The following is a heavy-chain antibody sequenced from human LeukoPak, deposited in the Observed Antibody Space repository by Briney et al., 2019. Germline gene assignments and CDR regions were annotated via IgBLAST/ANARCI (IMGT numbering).Heavy chain of an antibody. CDR3: ARAPSEVGGYYPEYFRH. Sequence: GGSLRLSCEASGFTFSMYWMHWVRQAQGKGLVWVSRIKSDGKANYADSVKGRFTISRDNAKDTVSLQMDSLRAEDTGVYYCARAPSEVGGYYPEYFRHWGQGTLVTVSS. CDR2: IKSDGKA. D-gene: IGHD3-22*01. J-gene: IGHJ1*01. V-gene: IGHV3-74*01. CDR1: GFTFSMYW.